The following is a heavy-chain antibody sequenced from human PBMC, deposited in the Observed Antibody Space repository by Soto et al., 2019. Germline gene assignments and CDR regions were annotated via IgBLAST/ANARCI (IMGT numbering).Heavy chain of an antibody. D-gene: IGHD6-19*01. CDR2: ISSSSSYT. Sequence: GGSLRLSCAASGFTFSDYYMSWIRQAPGKGLEWVSYISSSSSYTNYADSVKGRFTISRDNAKNSLYLQMNILRAEDTAVYYCARVRQWSGPRPRTGDAFDIWGQGTMVTVSS. CDR3: ARVRQWSGPRPRTGDAFDI. CDR1: GFTFSDYY. J-gene: IGHJ3*02. V-gene: IGHV3-11*06.